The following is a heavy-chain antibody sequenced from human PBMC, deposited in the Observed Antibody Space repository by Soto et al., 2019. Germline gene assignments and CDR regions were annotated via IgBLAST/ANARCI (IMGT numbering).Heavy chain of an antibody. V-gene: IGHV2-70*04. CDR1: GFSLSTSGMR. CDR3: ARTPPWFGELYDY. Sequence: SGPTLVNPTHTLTLTCTFSGFSLSTSGMRVSWIRQPPGKALEWLARIDWDDDKFYSTSLKTRLTISKHTSKNQVVLTMTNMDPVDAATYYCARTPPWFGELYDYWGQGTLVPVS. D-gene: IGHD3-10*01. J-gene: IGHJ4*02. CDR2: IDWDDDK.